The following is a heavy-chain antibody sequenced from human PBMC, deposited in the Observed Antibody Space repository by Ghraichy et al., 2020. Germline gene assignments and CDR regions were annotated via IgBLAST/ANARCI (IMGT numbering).Heavy chain of an antibody. CDR3: ARKAGYYDYFDF. V-gene: IGHV4-59*11. CDR1: GVAMSGHY. J-gene: IGHJ4*02. D-gene: IGHD3-9*01. Sequence: SETLSLTCNVSGVAMSGHYWSWIRQPLGKGLEWIGYMYYTGTAYYHPSLKSRITFSVDTSKKQFSLRLTSVTAADTAVYYCARKAGYYDYFDFWGQGILVNVSS. CDR2: MYYTGTA.